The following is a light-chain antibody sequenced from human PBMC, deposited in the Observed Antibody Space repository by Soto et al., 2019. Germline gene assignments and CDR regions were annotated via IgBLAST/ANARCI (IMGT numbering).Light chain of an antibody. V-gene: IGKV3-11*01. J-gene: IGKJ5*01. CDR2: DAS. CDR1: QSVGSS. CDR3: QQRKNWQVT. Sequence: EIVLTQSPVTLSLSQGERATLSCRASQSVGSSLAWYQQKPGQAPRLLLYDASNRATGIPARFSGSGSGTDFTLTISSLEPEDFADDYCQQRKNWQVTFGQGTRLESK.